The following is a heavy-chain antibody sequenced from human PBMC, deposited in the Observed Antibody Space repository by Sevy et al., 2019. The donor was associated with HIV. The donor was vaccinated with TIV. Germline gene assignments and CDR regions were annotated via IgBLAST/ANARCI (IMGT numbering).Heavy chain of an antibody. CDR2: ISGSSSYI. D-gene: IGHD3-22*01. Sequence: GGSLRLSCAASGFTFSSYSMNWVRQAPGKGLEWVSSISGSSSYIYYADSVKGRFTISRDNAKNSLYLQMNSLRAEDTAVYYCARDRLPFDSSGYYYYWGQRTLVTVSS. J-gene: IGHJ4*02. CDR3: ARDRLPFDSSGYYYY. V-gene: IGHV3-21*01. CDR1: GFTFSSYS.